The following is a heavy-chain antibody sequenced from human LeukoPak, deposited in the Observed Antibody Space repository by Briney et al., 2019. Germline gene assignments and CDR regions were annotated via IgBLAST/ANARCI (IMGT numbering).Heavy chain of an antibody. D-gene: IGHD1-26*01. Sequence: PGGSLRLSCAASGFTFNNYTMNWVRRAPGKGLEWVSSISVGSDYIFYADSVKGRFTISRDNSKNSLYLQMNSLRADDTAVYYCARSIVRASFDFWGQGTLVTVSS. CDR2: ISVGSDYI. J-gene: IGHJ4*02. V-gene: IGHV3-21*01. CDR3: ARSIVRASFDF. CDR1: GFTFNNYT.